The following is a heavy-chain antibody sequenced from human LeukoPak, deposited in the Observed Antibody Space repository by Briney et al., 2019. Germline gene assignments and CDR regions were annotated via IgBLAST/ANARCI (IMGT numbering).Heavy chain of an antibody. CDR1: GGSFSGYY. Sequence: PSETLSLTCAVYGGSFSGYYWSWIRQPPGKGLEWIGEINHSGSTNYNPSLKRRVTISVDTSKNQFSLKLSSVTAADTAVYYCARGPSSILFFFDYWGQGTLVTVSS. D-gene: IGHD6-6*01. CDR2: INHSGST. CDR3: ARGPSSILFFFDY. J-gene: IGHJ4*02. V-gene: IGHV4-34*01.